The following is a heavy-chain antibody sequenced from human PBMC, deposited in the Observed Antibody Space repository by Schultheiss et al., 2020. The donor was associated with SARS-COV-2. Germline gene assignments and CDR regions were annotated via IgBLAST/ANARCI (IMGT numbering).Heavy chain of an antibody. D-gene: IGHD1-26*01. V-gene: IGHV3-30*03. Sequence: GGSLRLSCAASGFTFSSYGMHWVRQAPGKGLEWVAVISYDGSNKYYADSVKGRFTISRDNSKNTLYLQINSLRGEDTAVYYCARDIPYVGATYYFDLWGQGTLVTVSS. CDR1: GFTFSSYG. J-gene: IGHJ4*02. CDR3: ARDIPYVGATYYFDL. CDR2: ISYDGSNK.